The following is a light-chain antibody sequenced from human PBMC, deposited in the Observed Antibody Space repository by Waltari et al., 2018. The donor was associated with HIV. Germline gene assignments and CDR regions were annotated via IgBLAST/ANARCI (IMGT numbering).Light chain of an antibody. Sequence: SYVLTQPPSVSVAPGKAVSLTCGGNNIGSKRVHWYQQKPGQTPVLVIYYDSDRPSGIPERFSGSNSGNTATLTISRVEDGDEADYYCQVWDTSNFVVFFGGGTKLTVL. CDR2: YDS. CDR3: QVWDTSNFVVF. J-gene: IGLJ2*01. CDR1: NIGSKR. V-gene: IGLV3-21*04.